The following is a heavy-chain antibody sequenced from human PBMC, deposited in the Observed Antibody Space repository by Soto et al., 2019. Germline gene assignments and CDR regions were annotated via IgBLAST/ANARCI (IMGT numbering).Heavy chain of an antibody. V-gene: IGHV3-23*01. CDR2: ISASGDNS. CDR1: GFTFSTYA. Sequence: EVHLLESGGGLVQPGGSLRLSCAASGFTFSTYAMSWVRQAPGKGLEWVAGISASGDNSYYADSVEGRFTISRDNYKGTLYLQMNNLRAEDTAVYYCADGGEWSFNFVYWGQGTLVTVSS. J-gene: IGHJ4*02. CDR3: ADGGEWSFNFVY. D-gene: IGHD3-3*01.